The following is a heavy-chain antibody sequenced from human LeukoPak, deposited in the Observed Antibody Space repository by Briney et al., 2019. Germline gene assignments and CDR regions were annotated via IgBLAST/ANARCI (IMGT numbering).Heavy chain of an antibody. V-gene: IGHV3-23*01. CDR2: ISRSADRT. J-gene: IGHJ4*02. Sequence: GGSLRLSCAASGFTFSSYAMSWVRQAPGRGLEWVSDISRSADRTQYADSVKGRFTISRDNSKNALYLQMNSLRAEDTAVYYCAKSMYYDSTGDKKYYFEYWGQGTLVTVSS. CDR3: AKSMYYDSTGDKKYYFEY. D-gene: IGHD3-22*01. CDR1: GFTFSSYA.